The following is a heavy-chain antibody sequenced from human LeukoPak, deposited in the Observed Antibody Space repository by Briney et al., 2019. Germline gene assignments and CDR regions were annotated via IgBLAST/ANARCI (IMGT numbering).Heavy chain of an antibody. CDR3: ARDHGGSYGYFDY. D-gene: IGHD1-26*01. Sequence: ASVKVSCKASGYTFTGYYMHWVRQAPGQGLEWMGWINPNSGGTNYAQKFQGRVTMNRDTSISTAYMELSRLRSDDTAVYYCARDHGGSYGYFDYWGQGTLVTVSS. CDR2: INPNSGGT. CDR1: GYTFTGYY. J-gene: IGHJ4*02. V-gene: IGHV1-2*02.